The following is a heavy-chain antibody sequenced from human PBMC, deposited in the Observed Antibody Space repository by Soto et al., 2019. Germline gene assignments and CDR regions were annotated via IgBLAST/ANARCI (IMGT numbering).Heavy chain of an antibody. D-gene: IGHD2-15*01. Sequence: GGSLRLSCAASGFTFSDYYMSWIRQAPGKGLEWVSYISSSSSYTNYADSVKGRFTISRDNAKNSLYLQMNSLRAEDTAVYYCARVAGGSCPDYWGQGTLVTVSS. CDR1: GFTFSDYY. CDR2: ISSSSSYT. J-gene: IGHJ4*02. V-gene: IGHV3-11*06. CDR3: ARVAGGSCPDY.